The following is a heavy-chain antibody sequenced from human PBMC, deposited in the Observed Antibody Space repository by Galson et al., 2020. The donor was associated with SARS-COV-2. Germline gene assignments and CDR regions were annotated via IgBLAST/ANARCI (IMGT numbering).Heavy chain of an antibody. CDR3: ASAPPSNYYGSGYGMDV. CDR1: GGSISSGDYY. J-gene: IGHJ6*02. CDR2: IYYSGST. V-gene: IGHV4-30-4*01. D-gene: IGHD3-10*01. Sequence: SETLSLTCTVSGGSISSGDYYWSWIRQPPGKGLEWIGYIYYSGSTYYNPSLKSRVTISVDRSKNQFSLKLSSVTAADTAVYYCASAPPSNYYGSGYGMDVWGQGTTVTVSS.